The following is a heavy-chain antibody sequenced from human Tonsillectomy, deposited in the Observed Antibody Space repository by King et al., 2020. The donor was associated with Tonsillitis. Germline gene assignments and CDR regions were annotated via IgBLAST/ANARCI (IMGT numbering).Heavy chain of an antibody. CDR2: ISGSGGST. CDR3: GKEGPYDILTGLYFDY. Sequence: VQLVESGGGLVQPGGSLRLSCAASGFTFSSYAMSWVRQAPGKGLEWVSAISGSGGSTYYADSVKGRFTISRDNSKNTLYLQMNSRRAEDTAVYYCGKEGPYDILTGLYFDYWGQGTLVTVSS. V-gene: IGHV3-23*04. J-gene: IGHJ4*02. CDR1: GFTFSSYA. D-gene: IGHD3-9*01.